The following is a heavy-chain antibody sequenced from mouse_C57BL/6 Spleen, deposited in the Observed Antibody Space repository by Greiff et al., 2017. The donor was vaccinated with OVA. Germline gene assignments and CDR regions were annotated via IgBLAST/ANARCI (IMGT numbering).Heavy chain of an antibody. CDR2: INPSSGYT. V-gene: IGHV1-4*01. J-gene: IGHJ2*01. CDR3: AKGGIYYGNYFDY. CDR1: GYTFTSYT. Sequence: VQLQQSGAELARPGASVKMSCKASGYTFTSYTLHWVKQRPGQGLEWIGYINPSSGYTKYNQKFKDKATLTADKSSSTAYMQLSSLTSEDSAVYYCAKGGIYYGNYFDYWGQGTTLTVSS. D-gene: IGHD2-1*01.